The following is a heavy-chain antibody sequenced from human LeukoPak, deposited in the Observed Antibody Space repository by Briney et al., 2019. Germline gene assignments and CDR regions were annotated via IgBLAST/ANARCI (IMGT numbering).Heavy chain of an antibody. CDR3: AKGQRITNFWSGYYSVFDY. CDR2: ISWNSGSI. V-gene: IGHV3-9*01. J-gene: IGHJ4*02. D-gene: IGHD3-3*01. CDR1: GFTFDDCA. Sequence: PGTSLRPSCAPAGFTFDDCAMHWARHHPRKGLEWVTGISWNSGSIGYADSVKGRFTISRDNAKNSLYLQMNSLRAEDTALYYCAKGQRITNFWSGYYSVFDYWGQGTLVTVSS.